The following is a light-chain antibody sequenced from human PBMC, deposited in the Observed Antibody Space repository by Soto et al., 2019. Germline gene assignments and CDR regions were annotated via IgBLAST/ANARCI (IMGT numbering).Light chain of an antibody. CDR1: QSVSSSY. CDR2: GAS. V-gene: IGKV3-20*01. J-gene: IGKJ2*01. CDR3: QQYGSSPRYT. Sequence: EIVLTQSPGTLSLSPGERATLSCRASQSVSSSYLAWYQQKPGQPPRLLIYGASSRATGIPDRFSGSGSGTDFNLTISRLEPEDYAVYYCQQYGSSPRYTFGQGTKLEIK.